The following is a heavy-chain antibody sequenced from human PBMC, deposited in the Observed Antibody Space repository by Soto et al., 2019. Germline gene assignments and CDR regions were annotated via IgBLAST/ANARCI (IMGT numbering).Heavy chain of an antibody. CDR3: ARGWGYDSNDYYYAY. CDR2: IIPIFGTA. D-gene: IGHD3-22*01. Sequence: QVQLVQSGAEVRKPGSSVKVSCKASGGTFSRHAISWVRRAPGQGLEWMGGIIPIFGTANHAQKFHGRVTIIADESTSTVYMELSSLRSEDTAMYYCARGWGYDSNDYYYAYWGQGTLVIVSS. J-gene: IGHJ4*02. V-gene: IGHV1-69*01. CDR1: GGTFSRHA.